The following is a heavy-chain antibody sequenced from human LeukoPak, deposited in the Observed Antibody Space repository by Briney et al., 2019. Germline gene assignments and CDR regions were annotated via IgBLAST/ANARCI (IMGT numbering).Heavy chain of an antibody. Sequence: PGGSLRLSCAASGFTFSSYAMHWVRQAPGKGLEWVAVISYDGSNKYYADSVKGRFTISRDNSKNTLYLQMNSLRAEGTAVYYCARGPWGATIGYFDYWGQGTLVTVSS. CDR2: ISYDGSNK. J-gene: IGHJ4*02. V-gene: IGHV3-30*04. CDR3: ARGPWGATIGYFDY. D-gene: IGHD1-26*01. CDR1: GFTFSSYA.